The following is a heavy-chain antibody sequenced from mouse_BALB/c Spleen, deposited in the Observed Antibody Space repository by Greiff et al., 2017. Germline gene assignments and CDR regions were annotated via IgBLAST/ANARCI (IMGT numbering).Heavy chain of an antibody. CDR3: ARPLLYYGSSYGYFDV. CDR1: GFDFSRYW. J-gene: IGHJ1*01. CDR2: INPDSSTI. D-gene: IGHD1-1*01. V-gene: IGHV4-1*02. Sequence: EVKLQESGGGLVQPGGSLKLSCAASGFDFSRYWMSWVRQAPGKGLEWIGEINPDSSTINYTPSLKDKFIISRDNAKNTLYLQMSKVRSEDTALYYCARPLLYYGSSYGYFDVWGAGTTVTVSS.